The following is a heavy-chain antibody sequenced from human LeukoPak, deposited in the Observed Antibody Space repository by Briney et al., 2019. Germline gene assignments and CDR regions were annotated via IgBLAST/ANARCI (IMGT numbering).Heavy chain of an antibody. V-gene: IGHV3-20*04. CDR3: ARGEDSPFDY. CDR1: GFTFDDYG. Sequence: GGSLTLSCAASGFTFDDYGMRWLRQAPGKGLEWVSGINWKQGSTGYADSVKGRFTISRDNAKNSLYLQMNSLRAEDTALYYCARGEDSPFDYWGQGTLVTVSS. J-gene: IGHJ4*02. CDR2: INWKQGST. D-gene: IGHD3-22*01.